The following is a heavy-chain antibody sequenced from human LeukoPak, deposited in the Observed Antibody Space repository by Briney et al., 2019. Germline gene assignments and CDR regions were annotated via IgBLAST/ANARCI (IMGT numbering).Heavy chain of an antibody. D-gene: IGHD6-13*01. CDR2: IYSTGST. J-gene: IGHJ4*02. Sequence: SETLSLTCTVSDGSINFYYWNWIRQPAGKGLEWIGRIYSTGSTNYSPSLKSRVTMSVDKSKNQFSLNLSSVTAADTAVYYCARGIADPYSFDSWGQGILVTVSS. CDR3: ARGIADPYSFDS. V-gene: IGHV4-4*07. CDR1: DGSINFYY.